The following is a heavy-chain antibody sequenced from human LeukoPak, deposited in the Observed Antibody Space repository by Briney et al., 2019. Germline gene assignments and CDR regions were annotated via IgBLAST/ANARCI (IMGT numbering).Heavy chain of an antibody. D-gene: IGHD4-17*01. CDR1: GFTVSSNY. V-gene: IGHV3-53*01. CDR3: AKLIYYGDYHADI. CDR2: IYSGGST. J-gene: IGHJ3*02. Sequence: GGSLRLSCAASGFTVSSNYMSWVRQAPGKGLKWVSVIYSGGSTYYADSVKGRFTISRDNSKNTLYLQMNSLRAEDTAVYYCAKLIYYGDYHADIWGQGTMVTVSS.